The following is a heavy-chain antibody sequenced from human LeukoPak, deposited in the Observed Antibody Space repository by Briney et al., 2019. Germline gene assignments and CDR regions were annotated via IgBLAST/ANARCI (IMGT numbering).Heavy chain of an antibody. CDR1: GFTFDDYG. D-gene: IGHD3-3*01. CDR2: INWNGGST. J-gene: IGHJ6*03. V-gene: IGHV3-20*04. Sequence: GGSLRLSCAASGFTFDDYGMSWVRQAPGKGLEWVSGINWNGGSTGYADSVKGRFTISRDNAKDSLYLQMNSLRAEDTALYYCARDRYYDFWSGYPYMDVWGKGTTVTVSS. CDR3: ARDRYYDFWSGYPYMDV.